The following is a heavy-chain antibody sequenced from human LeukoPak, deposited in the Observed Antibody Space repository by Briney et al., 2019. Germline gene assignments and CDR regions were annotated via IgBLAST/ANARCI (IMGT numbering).Heavy chain of an antibody. D-gene: IGHD3-10*01. V-gene: IGHV4-61*02. CDR2: IYTSGST. Sequence: SETLSLTCTVSGGSISSGSYYWTWIRQPAGKGLEWIGRIYTSGSTNYNPSLKSRVTMSVDTSKNQFSLKLSSVTAADTAVYYCAREDYYGTNFDYWGQGTLVTVSS. CDR3: AREDYYGTNFDY. CDR1: GGSISSGSYY. J-gene: IGHJ4*02.